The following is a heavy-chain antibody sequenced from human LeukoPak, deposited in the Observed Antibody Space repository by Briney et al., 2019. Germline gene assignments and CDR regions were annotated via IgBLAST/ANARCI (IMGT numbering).Heavy chain of an antibody. D-gene: IGHD4-17*01. CDR1: GYTFTGYY. CDR3: ARDYGDYGNWFDP. CDR2: INPNSGGT. V-gene: IGHV1-2*02. Sequence: GASVKVSCKASGYTFTGYYMHWVRQAPGQGLEWMGWINPNSGGTNYAQKFQGRVTMTRDTSISTAYMELSRLRSDDTAVYYCARDYGDYGNWFDPWGQGTLVTVSS. J-gene: IGHJ5*02.